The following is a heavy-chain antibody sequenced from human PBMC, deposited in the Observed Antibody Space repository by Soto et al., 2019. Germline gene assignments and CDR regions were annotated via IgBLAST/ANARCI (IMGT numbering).Heavy chain of an antibody. CDR3: AKVRFCGGDCYSYGMDV. V-gene: IGHV3-23*01. D-gene: IGHD2-21*01. CDR1: GFTFSSDA. J-gene: IGHJ6*02. CDR2: ISGSGGSR. Sequence: PGGSLRLSCAASGFTFSSDAMSWVRQAPGKGLEWVSAISGSGGSRYYADSVKGRFTISRDNSKNTMYLQMNSLRAEDTAVYYCAKVRFCGGDCYSYGMDVWGQGTTVTVSS.